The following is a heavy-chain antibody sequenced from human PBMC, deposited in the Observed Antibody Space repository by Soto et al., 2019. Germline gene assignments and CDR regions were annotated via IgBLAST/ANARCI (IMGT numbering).Heavy chain of an antibody. D-gene: IGHD5-18*01. J-gene: IGHJ4*02. Sequence: SETLSLTCTVSGGSINTYNLFWAWVRQPPGKGLEWIASIHYGGNAYYSPSLTTRATISRDTSKNRFSLELSSVTAADTAVYYCARGYGRNFDYWGQGTLVTVSS. CDR2: IHYGGNA. V-gene: IGHV4-39*01. CDR3: ARGYGRNFDY. CDR1: GGSINTYNLF.